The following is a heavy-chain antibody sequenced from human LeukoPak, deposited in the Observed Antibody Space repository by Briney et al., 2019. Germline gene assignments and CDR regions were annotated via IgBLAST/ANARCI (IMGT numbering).Heavy chain of an antibody. CDR2: IRKDGGAK. CDR1: GFPFSTYW. Sequence: GGSLRLSCAASGFPFSTYWMAWVRQAPGKGLDWVANIRKDGGAKFYAASVKGRFIISRDNAKNSLYLQMNNLRDEDTAVYYCESSHDSSGNDWGQGTLVT. CDR3: ESSHDSSGND. V-gene: IGHV3-7*03. J-gene: IGHJ4*02. D-gene: IGHD3-22*01.